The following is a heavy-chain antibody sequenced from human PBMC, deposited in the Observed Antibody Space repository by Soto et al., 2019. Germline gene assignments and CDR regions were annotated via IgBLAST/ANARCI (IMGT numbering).Heavy chain of an antibody. J-gene: IGHJ5*02. Sequence: GASVKVSCKASGYTFTGYYMHWVRQAPGQGLEWMGWINPNSGGTNYAQKFQGRVTMTRDTSISTAYMELSRLRSDDTAVYYCARVVGTVATIELNWFDPWGQGTLVTVSS. CDR3: ARVVGTVATIELNWFDP. V-gene: IGHV1-2*02. D-gene: IGHD5-12*01. CDR2: INPNSGGT. CDR1: GYTFTGYY.